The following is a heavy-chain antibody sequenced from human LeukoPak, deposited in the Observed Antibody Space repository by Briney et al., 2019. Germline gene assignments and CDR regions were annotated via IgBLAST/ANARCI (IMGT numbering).Heavy chain of an antibody. CDR1: GFTFRTFA. D-gene: IGHD3-9*01. CDR3: ARDEVRYFDWTRFLYYYYYGMDV. V-gene: IGHV3-74*01. CDR2: INSDGSST. Sequence: HSGGSLRLSCAASGFTFRTFAMHWVRQAPGKGLVWVSRINSDGSSTSYADSVKGRFTISRDNAENTLYLQMNSLRAEDTAVYYCARDEVRYFDWTRFLYYYYYGMDVWGKGTTVTVSS. J-gene: IGHJ6*04.